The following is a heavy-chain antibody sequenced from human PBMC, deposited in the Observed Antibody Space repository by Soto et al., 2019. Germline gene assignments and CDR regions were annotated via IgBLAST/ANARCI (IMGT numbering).Heavy chain of an antibody. Sequence: SETLSLTCAVYGGSFSGYYWSWIRQPPGKGLEWIGEINHSGSTNYNPSLKSRVTISVDTSKNQFSLKLGSVTAADTAVYYCARGSFYDSSGYRPFDYWGQGTLVTVSS. J-gene: IGHJ4*02. CDR2: INHSGST. CDR1: GGSFSGYY. CDR3: ARGSFYDSSGYRPFDY. D-gene: IGHD3-22*01. V-gene: IGHV4-34*01.